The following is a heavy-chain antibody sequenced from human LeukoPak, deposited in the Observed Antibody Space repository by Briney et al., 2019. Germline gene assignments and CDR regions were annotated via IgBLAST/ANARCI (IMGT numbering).Heavy chain of an antibody. CDR1: GFTLSSYA. V-gene: IGHV3-23*01. CDR3: AKDSRVFGAASAFDI. J-gene: IGHJ3*02. CDR2: ISGNAGST. D-gene: IGHD3-10*02. Sequence: GGSLRLSCTASGFTLSSYAMSWVRQAPGKGLEWVSLISGNAGSTYYADSVKGRFTISRDNSKNTLYLQMNSLRAEDTAVYYCAKDSRVFGAASAFDIWGQGTMVTVSS.